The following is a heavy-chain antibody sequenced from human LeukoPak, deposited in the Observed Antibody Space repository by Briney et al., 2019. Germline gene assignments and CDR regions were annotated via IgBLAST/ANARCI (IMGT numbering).Heavy chain of an antibody. CDR1: GGSISNYY. D-gene: IGHD2/OR15-2a*01. J-gene: IGHJ4*02. Sequence: PSETLSLTCSVSGGSISNYYWNWLRQPAGKGLEWIGRIYASRRTNYNPSLKSRVTISMDKSKNHFSLNLKSVTAADTAFYDCARDFYGDDGHHPFDYWGQGIQVTVSS. CDR3: ARDFYGDDGHHPFDY. V-gene: IGHV4-4*07. CDR2: IYASRRT.